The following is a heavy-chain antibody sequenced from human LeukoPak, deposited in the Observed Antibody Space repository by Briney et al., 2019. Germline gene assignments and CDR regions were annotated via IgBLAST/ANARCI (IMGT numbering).Heavy chain of an antibody. D-gene: IGHD1-26*01. CDR3: ARDRDVGSGFFDY. Sequence: PGGSLRLSCAASGFSIISNYMSCVRQAPGKELEWVSLFYSDTITYYADSVKGRFTISRDNSKNTLYLQMTSLRAEDTAVYYCARDRDVGSGFFDYWGQGTLVTVSS. CDR1: GFSIISNY. CDR2: FYSDTIT. V-gene: IGHV3-53*01. J-gene: IGHJ4*02.